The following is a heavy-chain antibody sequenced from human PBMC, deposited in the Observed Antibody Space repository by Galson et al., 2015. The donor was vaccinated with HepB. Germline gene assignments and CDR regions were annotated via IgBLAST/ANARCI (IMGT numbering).Heavy chain of an antibody. CDR2: IYNSGNT. Sequence: TLSLTCTVSAGSISSGHYYWTWIRQPPGKGLEWIGYIYNSGNTYYNPSLKSRVTIAVDTSKNQFSLSLSSVTAADTAVYYCARASRVANDGGYYYGMDVWGQGTTVTVSS. V-gene: IGHV4-30-4*01. J-gene: IGHJ6*02. D-gene: IGHD5-12*01. CDR3: ARASRVANDGGYYYGMDV. CDR1: AGSISSGHYY.